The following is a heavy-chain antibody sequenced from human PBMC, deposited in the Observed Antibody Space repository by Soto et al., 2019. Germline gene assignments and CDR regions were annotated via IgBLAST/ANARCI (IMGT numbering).Heavy chain of an antibody. CDR2: ISYDGSNK. J-gene: IGHJ3*02. CDR3: ARDSQPQDKMYYDFWSGHPYAFDI. D-gene: IGHD3-3*01. V-gene: IGHV3-30-3*01. Sequence: PGGFLRLSCAASGFTFSSYAMHWVRQAPGKGLEWVAVISYDGSNKYYADSVKGRFTISRDNSKNTLYLQMNSLRAEDTAVYYCARDSQPQDKMYYDFWSGHPYAFDIWGQGTMVTVSS. CDR1: GFTFSSYA.